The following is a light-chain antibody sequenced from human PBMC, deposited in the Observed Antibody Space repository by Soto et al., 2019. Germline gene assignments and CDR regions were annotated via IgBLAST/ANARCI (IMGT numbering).Light chain of an antibody. CDR2: AAS. V-gene: IGKV1-9*01. CDR1: QGINSF. J-gene: IGKJ5*01. Sequence: DIPLTQSPSFLSASVGDRVTITCRASQGINSFLGWYQQKPGKGPRLLIYAASALQSGVPSRFSGSGSGTEFTLTISTLQPEDFATYYCQPLNSYPITFGQGTRLEIK. CDR3: QPLNSYPIT.